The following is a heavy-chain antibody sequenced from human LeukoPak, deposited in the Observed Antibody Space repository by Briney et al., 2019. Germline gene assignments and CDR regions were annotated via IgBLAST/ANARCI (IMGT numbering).Heavy chain of an antibody. J-gene: IGHJ4*02. CDR1: GGTFSSYA. Sequence: SVKVSCKASGGTFSSYAISWVRQAPGQGLEWMGGIIPIFGTANYAQKFQGRVTITTDESTSTAYMELSSLRSEDTAVYYCARKGEEHYYDSSGYLGLWGQGTLVTVSS. CDR3: ARKGEEHYYDSSGYLGL. D-gene: IGHD3-22*01. CDR2: IIPIFGTA. V-gene: IGHV1-69*05.